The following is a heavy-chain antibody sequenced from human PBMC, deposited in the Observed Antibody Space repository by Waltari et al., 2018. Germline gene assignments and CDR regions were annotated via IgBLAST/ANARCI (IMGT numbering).Heavy chain of an antibody. D-gene: IGHD3-22*01. J-gene: IGHJ4*02. Sequence: QVQLQESGPGLVKPSETLSLTCAVSGYSISSGYYWGWIRQPPGKGLEWIGSIYHSGSTYYNPSLKSRVTISVDTSKNQFSLKLSSVTAADTAVYYCARHQGIGTMIVVVTALDYWGQGTLVTVSS. CDR3: ARHQGIGTMIVVVTALDY. V-gene: IGHV4-38-2*01. CDR2: IYHSGST. CDR1: GYSISSGYY.